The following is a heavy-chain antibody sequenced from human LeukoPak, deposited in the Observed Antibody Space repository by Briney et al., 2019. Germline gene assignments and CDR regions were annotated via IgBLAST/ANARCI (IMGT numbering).Heavy chain of an antibody. CDR2: ISISVTSI. CDR1: GFTLSYDS. CDR3: GSLDSREDSTSRWGPLDI. Sequence: KAGGSLRLSCAASGFTLSYDSISCVRQAPREGLGWVSTISISVTSIFYAASVKGRFTNSRDNARNSLYLQMNSLRAEDTAVYYCGSLDSREDSTSRWGPLDIWGQGTMVTVSS. D-gene: IGHD2-2*01. J-gene: IGHJ3*02. V-gene: IGHV3-21*01.